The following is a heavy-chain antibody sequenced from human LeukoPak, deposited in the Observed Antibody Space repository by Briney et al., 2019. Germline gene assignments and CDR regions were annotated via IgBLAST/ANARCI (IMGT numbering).Heavy chain of an antibody. Sequence: SETLSLTCTVSGGSIITYYWTWIRQPAGKGLEWIGRINNSGTTRYNPSLNSRVTISVDTSKTQFSLNLGSVTAAATAVYYSARDLPPDRWGQGTLVIVSS. CDR2: INNSGTT. CDR3: ARDLPPDR. CDR1: GGSIITYY. J-gene: IGHJ5*02. V-gene: IGHV4-4*07.